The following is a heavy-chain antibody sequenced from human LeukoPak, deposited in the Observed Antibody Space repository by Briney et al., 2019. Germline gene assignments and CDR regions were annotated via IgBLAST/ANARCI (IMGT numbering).Heavy chain of an antibody. CDR1: GGSISSYY. CDR3: ARAIGYCSGGSCYSGDYYYGMDV. V-gene: IGHV4-4*07. Sequence: SETLSLTCTVSGGSISSYYWSWIRQPAGKGLEWIGRIYTSGSTNYNPSLKSRVTISVDTSKKQFSLKLSSVTAADTAVYYCARAIGYCSGGSCYSGDYYYGMDVWGQGTTVTVSS. CDR2: IYTSGST. D-gene: IGHD2-15*01. J-gene: IGHJ6*02.